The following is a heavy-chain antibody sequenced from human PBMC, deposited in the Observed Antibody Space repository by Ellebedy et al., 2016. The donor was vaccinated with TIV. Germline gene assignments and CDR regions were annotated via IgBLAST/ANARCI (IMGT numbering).Heavy chain of an antibody. CDR1: GGSISSGSYY. J-gene: IGHJ5*02. CDR3: ARGQVRGLWFGMRYWFDP. Sequence: SETLSLPXPLSGGSISSGSYYWSWILQPAGKGLEWIGRIYTSGSTNYNPSLKSRVTMSVDTSKNQFSLKLSSVTAADTAVYYCARGQVRGLWFGMRYWFDPWGQGTLVTVSS. D-gene: IGHD3-10*01. V-gene: IGHV4-61*02. CDR2: IYTSGST.